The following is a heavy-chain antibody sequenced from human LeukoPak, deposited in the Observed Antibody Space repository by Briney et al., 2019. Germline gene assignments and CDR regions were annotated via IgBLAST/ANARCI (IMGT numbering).Heavy chain of an antibody. Sequence: PGGSLRLSCAASGFTFSSYAMSWVRQAPGKGLEWVSAISGSGGSTYYADSVKGRFTISRDNSKNTLYLQMNSLRAKDTAVYYCAKSGGIQLWSPVGDYWGQGTLVTVSS. V-gene: IGHV3-23*01. D-gene: IGHD5-18*01. CDR1: GFTFSSYA. CDR2: ISGSGGST. CDR3: AKSGGIQLWSPVGDY. J-gene: IGHJ4*02.